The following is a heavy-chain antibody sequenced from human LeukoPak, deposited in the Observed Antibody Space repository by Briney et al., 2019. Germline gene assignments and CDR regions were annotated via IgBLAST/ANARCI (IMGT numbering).Heavy chain of an antibody. CDR1: GYTFTSYY. V-gene: IGHV1-69*13. CDR3: ARSLVGGYCSCGSCPPAGN. Sequence: ASVKVSCKASGYTFTSYYMHWVRQAPGQGLEWMGGIIPIFGTANYAQKFQGRVTITADESTSTAYMELSSLRSEDTAVCYCARSLVGGYCSCGSCPPAGNWGQGTLVTVSP. D-gene: IGHD2-15*01. J-gene: IGHJ4*02. CDR2: IIPIFGTA.